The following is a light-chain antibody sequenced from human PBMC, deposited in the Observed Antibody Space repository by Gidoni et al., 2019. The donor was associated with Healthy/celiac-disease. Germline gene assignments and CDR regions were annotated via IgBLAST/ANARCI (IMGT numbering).Light chain of an antibody. CDR1: QSISSY. Sequence: DIQMTQYPSSLSASVGDRVTIPCRASQSISSYLNWYQQNPGKAPKLLIYAASSLQSGVPSRFSGSGSGTDFTLTISSLQPEDFATYYCQQSYSTPVTFGPGTKLDIK. CDR3: QQSYSTPVT. J-gene: IGKJ3*01. CDR2: AAS. V-gene: IGKV1-39*01.